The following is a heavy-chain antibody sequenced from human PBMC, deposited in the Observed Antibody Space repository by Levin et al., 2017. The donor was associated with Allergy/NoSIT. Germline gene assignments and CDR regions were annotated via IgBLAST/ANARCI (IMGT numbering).Heavy chain of an antibody. CDR3: ARYGGDLYWYFDL. CDR1: SGSISSHY. J-gene: IGHJ2*01. CDR2: MFHSGST. Sequence: PSETLSLTCTVSSGSISSHYWSWIRQPPGKGLEWIGFMFHSGSTNYNPSLKSRVTMSVDSSKKQFSLKLSSVTAADTAVYYCARYGGDLYWYFDLWGRGTLVTVSS. D-gene: IGHD4-23*01. V-gene: IGHV4-59*08.